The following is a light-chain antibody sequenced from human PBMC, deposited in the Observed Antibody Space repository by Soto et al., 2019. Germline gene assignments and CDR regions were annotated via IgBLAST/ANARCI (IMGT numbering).Light chain of an antibody. CDR1: NSDVGGYNY. CDR2: AVT. Sequence: QSALTQPASVSGSPGQSITISCTGTNSDVGGYNYVSWYQQHPGKAPKLMIYAVTDRPSGVSSRFSGSKSGNTASLTISGLQAEDEADYYCSSYTSSSTLFGTGTKVTVL. V-gene: IGLV2-14*01. J-gene: IGLJ1*01. CDR3: SSYTSSSTL.